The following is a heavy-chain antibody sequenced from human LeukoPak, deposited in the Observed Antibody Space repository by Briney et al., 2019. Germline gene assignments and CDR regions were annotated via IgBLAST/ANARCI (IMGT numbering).Heavy chain of an antibody. V-gene: IGHV5-51*01. CDR2: IYPGDSDT. J-gene: IGHJ4*02. CDR3: ARGPGDGGASYSSSWYPPTDY. CDR1: GYSFTTYW. D-gene: IGHD6-13*01. Sequence: GESLKISCKGSGYSFTTYWIGWVRQMPGKGLEWMGIIYPGDSDTRYSPSFQGQVTISADKSISTAYLQWSSLKASDTAMYYCARGPGDGGASYSSSWYPPTDYWGQGTLVTVSS.